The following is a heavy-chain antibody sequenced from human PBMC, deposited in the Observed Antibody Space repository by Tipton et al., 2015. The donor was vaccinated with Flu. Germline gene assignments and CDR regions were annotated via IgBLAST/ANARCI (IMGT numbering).Heavy chain of an antibody. J-gene: IGHJ3*02. V-gene: IGHV4-59*01. Sequence: LRLSCTVSGGSIGSYYWSWIRQPPGKGLEWIGYIYYSGSTNYNPSLKSRVTISVDTSKNQFSLKLSSVTAADTAVYYCARYDYGDHSAFDIWGQGTMVTVSS. CDR1: GGSIGSYY. CDR2: IYYSGST. D-gene: IGHD4-17*01. CDR3: ARYDYGDHSAFDI.